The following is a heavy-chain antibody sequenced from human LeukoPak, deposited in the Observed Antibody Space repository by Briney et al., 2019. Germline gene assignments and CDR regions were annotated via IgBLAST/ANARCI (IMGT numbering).Heavy chain of an antibody. CDR2: IWYDGSNK. J-gene: IGHJ4*02. D-gene: IGHD3-22*01. V-gene: IGHV3-33*01. Sequence: GSXXLXCXAXXFTXSSNYMSWVRQAPGKGLEWVXVIWYDGSNKHYAESVKGRFSISRDNSKSTLYLQMNSLRAEDTAVYYCARARGVSTGYRPIDYWGQGTLVTVSS. CDR3: ARARGVSTGYRPIDY. CDR1: XFTXSSNY.